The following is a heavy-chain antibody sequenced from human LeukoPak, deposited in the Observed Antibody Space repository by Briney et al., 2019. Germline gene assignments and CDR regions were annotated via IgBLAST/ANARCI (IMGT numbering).Heavy chain of an antibody. CDR1: GFTFRDYG. D-gene: IGHD3-10*02. J-gene: IGHJ4*02. CDR3: AKGKDYYVEY. V-gene: IGHV3-30*02. Sequence: PGGSLRLSCAASGFTFRDYGMHWDRQAPGKVLEWVAFIRYDGSEKYYADSVRGRFTFSRDNSKNTLYLQMNSLRVEDTAVYYCAKGKDYYVEYWGQGAQVTVSS. CDR2: IRYDGSEK.